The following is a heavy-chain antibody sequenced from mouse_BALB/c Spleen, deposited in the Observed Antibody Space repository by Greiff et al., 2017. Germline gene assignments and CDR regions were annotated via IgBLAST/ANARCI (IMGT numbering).Heavy chain of an antibody. CDR3: ARHDGGNYAVVAMDY. Sequence: DVQLVESGGGLVKPGGSLKLSCAASGFAFSSYDMSWVRQTPEKRLEWVAYISSGGGSTYYPDTVKGRFTISRDNAKNTLYLQMSSLKSEDTAMYYCARHDGGNYAVVAMDYWGQGTSVTVSS. CDR2: ISSGGGST. D-gene: IGHD2-1*01. V-gene: IGHV5-12-1*01. CDR1: GFAFSSYD. J-gene: IGHJ4*01.